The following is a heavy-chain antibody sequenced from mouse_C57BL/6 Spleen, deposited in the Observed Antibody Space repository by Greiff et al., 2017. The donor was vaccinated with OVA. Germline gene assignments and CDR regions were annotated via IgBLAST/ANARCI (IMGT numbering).Heavy chain of an antibody. CDR2: ISYDGSN. CDR1: GYSITSGYY. J-gene: IGHJ1*03. CDR3: ARESYYDYDGVSGYFDV. D-gene: IGHD2-4*01. Sequence: EVQLQESGPGLVKPSQSLSLTCSVTGYSITSGYYWNWIRQFPGNKLEWMGYISYDGSNNYNPSLKNRISITRDTSKNQFFLKLNSVTTEDTATYYCARESYYDYDGVSGYFDVWGTGTTVTVSS. V-gene: IGHV3-6*01.